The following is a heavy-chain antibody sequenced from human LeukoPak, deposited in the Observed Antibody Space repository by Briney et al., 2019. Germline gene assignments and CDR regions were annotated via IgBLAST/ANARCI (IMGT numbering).Heavy chain of an antibody. V-gene: IGHV3-7*01. J-gene: IGHJ3*02. CDR3: ARDCGMATRKNAFDI. CDR2: IKQDGSDK. CDR1: GFTFSSYW. Sequence: GGSLRLSCVASGFTFSSYWLSWVRQAPGKGLEWVANIKQDGSDKHYVDSVKGRFTISRDNAKNSLYLQMNSLRAEDTAVYYCARDCGMATRKNAFDIWGQGTMVTVSS. D-gene: IGHD5-24*01.